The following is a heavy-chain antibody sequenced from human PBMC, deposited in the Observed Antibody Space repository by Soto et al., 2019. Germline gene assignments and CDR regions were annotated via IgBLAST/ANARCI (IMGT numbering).Heavy chain of an antibody. CDR3: TSRNYFDNRGYYYYYFDF. CDR1: GFKVSSHC. J-gene: IGHJ4*02. Sequence: SCAASGFKVSSHCMRWVRQTQGGGLEWVSGISASADSTYYADSVKGRFTISRDNSRNTLYLQVNSLRAEDTAIYYCTSRNYFDNRGYYYYYFDFWGQGALVTVSS. D-gene: IGHD3-22*01. CDR2: ISASADST. V-gene: IGHV3-23*01.